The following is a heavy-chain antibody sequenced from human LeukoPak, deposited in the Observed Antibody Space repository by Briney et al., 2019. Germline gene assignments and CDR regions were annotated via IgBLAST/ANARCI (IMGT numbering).Heavy chain of an antibody. CDR1: GFTFSSNW. J-gene: IGHJ4*02. Sequence: GGSLRLSCAASGFTFSSNWMHWDRQAPGKGLVWVSRINEDGSTTNYADSVKGRSTIFRDNAKNTLYLQMNSLRAEDTAVYYCVRDLGGRSGHWGQGTLVTVSS. CDR2: INEDGSTT. V-gene: IGHV3-74*01. CDR3: VRDLGGRSGH. D-gene: IGHD1-26*01.